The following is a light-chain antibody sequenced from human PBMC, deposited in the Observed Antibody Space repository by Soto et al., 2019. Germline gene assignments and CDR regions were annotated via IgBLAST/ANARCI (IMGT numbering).Light chain of an antibody. V-gene: IGKV3-15*01. CDR1: QTVSITY. CDR3: QQYNSWPIT. Sequence: VVTLSAGALSLSPGESATLSCRASQTVSITYLTWYQQKPGQAPRLLIYGASTRATGIPARFSGSGSGTEFTLPISSLQSGDFAVYYCQQYNSWPITFGQGTRLEIK. J-gene: IGKJ5*01. CDR2: GAS.